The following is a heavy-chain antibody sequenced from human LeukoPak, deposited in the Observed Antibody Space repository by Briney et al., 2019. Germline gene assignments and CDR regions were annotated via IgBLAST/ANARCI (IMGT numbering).Heavy chain of an antibody. Sequence: PGGSLRLSCAASGFTFRNYDMHWVRQAPGKGLEWVSVISNDGSPKYYADSVKGRFTISRDNSKNTLYLQMNSLRAEDTAVYYCAKGLFPNGAAAGKHPGMNYFDYWGQGTLVTVSS. D-gene: IGHD6-13*01. J-gene: IGHJ4*02. CDR3: AKGLFPNGAAAGKHPGMNYFDY. CDR2: ISNDGSPK. CDR1: GFTFRNYD. V-gene: IGHV3-30*18.